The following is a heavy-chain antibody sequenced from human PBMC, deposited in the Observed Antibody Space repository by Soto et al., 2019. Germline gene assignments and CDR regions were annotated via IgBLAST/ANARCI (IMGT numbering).Heavy chain of an antibody. CDR3: AIERQFRSYFESSGCYNS. J-gene: IGHJ4*02. D-gene: IGHD3-22*01. V-gene: IGHV3-23*01. CDR1: GFTFRNQD. CDR2: ISGSGVIT. Sequence: EVQLLESGGGLVQPGGSLRISCVASGFTFRNQDMRWDRQAPGKGLEWVSGISGSGVITYYADSVKGRFTISRDNSKDTLYLQMNNLRAEDTAVYYCAIERQFRSYFESSGCYNSWSQGTLVTVSS.